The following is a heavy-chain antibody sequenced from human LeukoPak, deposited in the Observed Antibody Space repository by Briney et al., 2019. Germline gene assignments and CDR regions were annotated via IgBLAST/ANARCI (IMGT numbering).Heavy chain of an antibody. CDR1: GFTLSSYW. CDR2: VNSDGSTT. D-gene: IGHD4-17*01. V-gene: IGHV3-74*01. CDR3: TRNVLGYGDWDI. J-gene: IGHJ4*02. Sequence: GGSLRLSCAASGFTLSSYWMHWVRRAPGKGLVWVSRVNSDGSTTDYADSVKGRFTISRDNAKNTLYLQMNSLRADDTAIYYCTRNVLGYGDWDIWGQGTLVTVSS.